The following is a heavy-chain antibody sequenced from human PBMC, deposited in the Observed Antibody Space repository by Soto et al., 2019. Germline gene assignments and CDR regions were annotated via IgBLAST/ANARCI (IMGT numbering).Heavy chain of an antibody. Sequence: AASVKVSCKASGGTFSSYAISWVRQAPGQGLEWMGGIIPIFGTANYAQKFQGRVTITADESTSTAYMELSSLRSEDTAVYYCARDTDGYNLDAFDIWGQGTMVTVSS. J-gene: IGHJ3*02. CDR3: ARDTDGYNLDAFDI. CDR2: IIPIFGTA. D-gene: IGHD5-12*01. V-gene: IGHV1-69*13. CDR1: GGTFSSYA.